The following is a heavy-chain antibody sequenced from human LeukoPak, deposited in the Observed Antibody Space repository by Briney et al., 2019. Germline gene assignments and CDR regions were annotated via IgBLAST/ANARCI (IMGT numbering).Heavy chain of an antibody. V-gene: IGHV3-23*01. J-gene: IGHJ4*02. D-gene: IGHD3-3*01. CDR1: GFTFSNYA. Sequence: GGSLRLSCAAPGFTFSNYAMSWVRQAPGKGLEWVSAISGSGGNTYYADSVKGPFTISRDNSKNTLYLQMSSLRAEDTAVYYCAKVVYGFWSGYFFWGQGTLVTVSS. CDR2: ISGSGGNT. CDR3: AKVVYGFWSGYFF.